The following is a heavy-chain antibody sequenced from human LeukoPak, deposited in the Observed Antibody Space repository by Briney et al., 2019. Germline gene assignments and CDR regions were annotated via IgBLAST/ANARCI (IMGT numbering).Heavy chain of an antibody. CDR3: AREPSGSYNY. J-gene: IGHJ4*02. CDR1: GYTLTELS. Sequence: ASVKVSCKVSGYTLTELSMHWVRQAPGKGLEWMGGFDPEDGETIYAQKFQGRVTITADESTSTAYMELSSLRSEDTAVYYCAREPSGSYNYWGQGTLVTVSS. CDR2: FDPEDGET. D-gene: IGHD1-26*01. V-gene: IGHV1-24*01.